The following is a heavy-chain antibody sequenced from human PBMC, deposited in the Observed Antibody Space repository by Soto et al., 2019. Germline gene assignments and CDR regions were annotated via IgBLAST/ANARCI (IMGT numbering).Heavy chain of an antibody. CDR1: GLTVSRTQ. D-gene: IGHD6-6*01. J-gene: IGHJ4*02. V-gene: IGHV3-53*01. CDR2: IYSGGST. CDR3: ARAREQEYSSSIFFDY. Sequence: GGSLRLSCAVSGLTVSRTQMSWVRQAPGKGLQWVSVIYSGGSTYYANAVKGRFTISRDISENTVYLELDKLTVDDTAVYYCARAREQEYSSSIFFDYWGRGTLVTVSS.